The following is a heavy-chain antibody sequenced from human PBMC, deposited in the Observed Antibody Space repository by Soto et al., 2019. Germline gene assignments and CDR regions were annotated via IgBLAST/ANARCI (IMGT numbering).Heavy chain of an antibody. V-gene: IGHV3-9*01. CDR2: ISWNSGSI. CDR1: GFTFDDYA. J-gene: IGHJ6*02. CDR3: AKGDFWSGYSSFMDV. D-gene: IGHD3-3*01. Sequence: GGSLRLSCAASGFTFDDYAMHWVRQAPGKGLEWVSGISWNSGSIGYADSVKGRFTISRDNAKNSLYLQMNSLRAEDTALYYCAKGDFWSGYSSFMDVWGQGATVTVSS.